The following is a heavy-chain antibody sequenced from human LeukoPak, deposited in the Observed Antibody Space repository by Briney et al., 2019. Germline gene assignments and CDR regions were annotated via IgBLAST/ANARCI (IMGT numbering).Heavy chain of an antibody. V-gene: IGHV3-66*01. D-gene: IGHD6-13*01. J-gene: IGHJ5*02. Sequence: GGSLRLSCAASGFTVSSNYMSWVRQAPGKGLEWGSVIYSGGSTYYADSVKGRFTISRDNSKNTLYLQMNSLRAEDTAVYYCARVLQQLAWFDPWGQGTLVTVSS. CDR3: ARVLQQLAWFDP. CDR1: GFTVSSNY. CDR2: IYSGGST.